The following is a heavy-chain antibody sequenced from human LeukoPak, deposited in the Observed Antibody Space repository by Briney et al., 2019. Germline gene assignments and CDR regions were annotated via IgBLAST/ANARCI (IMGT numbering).Heavy chain of an antibody. J-gene: IGHJ4*02. V-gene: IGHV3-15*01. Sequence: PGGSLRLSCAASGFIFRNAWMNWVRQAPGKGLGWVGRIKSKTDGGTTDYAAPVKGSFTISRDDSKNTLYLQMNSLKSEDTAVYFCTTRLRDYGDYGVGYWGQGTLVTVSS. CDR3: TTRLRDYGDYGVGY. CDR1: GFIFRNAW. D-gene: IGHD4-17*01. CDR2: IKSKTDGGTT.